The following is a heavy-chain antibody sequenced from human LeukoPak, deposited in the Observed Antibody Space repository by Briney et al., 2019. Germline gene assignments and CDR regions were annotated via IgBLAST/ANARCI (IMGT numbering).Heavy chain of an antibody. CDR3: ARAKPKNMVRGLIMRRESRYYFDY. CDR1: GDGVSSNSAA. D-gene: IGHD3-10*01. V-gene: IGHV6-1*01. J-gene: IGHJ4*02. CDR2: TYYRSKWYY. Sequence: SQTLSLTCAISGDGVSSNSAARNWIRQSPSRGLEWLERTYYRSKWYYDYAVSVKSRIIIKPDTSKNQFSLQLNSVTPEDTAVYYCARAKPKNMVRGLIMRRESRYYFDYWGQGTLVTVSS.